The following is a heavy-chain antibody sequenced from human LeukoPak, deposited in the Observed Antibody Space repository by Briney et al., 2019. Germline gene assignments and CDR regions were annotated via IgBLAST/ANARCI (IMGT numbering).Heavy chain of an antibody. CDR1: GFPFFYYA. D-gene: IGHD3-22*01. J-gene: IGHJ5*02. Sequence: GRSLQLSFSTSGFPFFYYATHWGRRAPGEGLGWVSGIFWNSGSIGYADSVKGRFTISRDNSKNSLYLQMNSLRTEDTALYYCAKDVTYYYDSSGHNWFDPWGQGTLVTVSS. CDR3: AKDVTYYYDSSGHNWFDP. V-gene: IGHV3-9*01. CDR2: IFWNSGSI.